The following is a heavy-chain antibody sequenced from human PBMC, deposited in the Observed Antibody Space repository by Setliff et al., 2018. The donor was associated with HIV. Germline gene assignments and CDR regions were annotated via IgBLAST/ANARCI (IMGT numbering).Heavy chain of an antibody. D-gene: IGHD6-19*01. J-gene: IGHJ4*02. CDR3: ATSKQWLIKSPLDY. CDR2: ISSGSRTI. Sequence: PGGSLRLSCAASGFTFSDHYMNWVRQAPGKGPEWVSYISSGSRTIYYADSVKGRFTISRDNAKSSLYLHMNSLRAEDTAVYYCATSKQWLIKSPLDYWGQGTLVTVSS. CDR1: GFTFSDHY. V-gene: IGHV3-48*01.